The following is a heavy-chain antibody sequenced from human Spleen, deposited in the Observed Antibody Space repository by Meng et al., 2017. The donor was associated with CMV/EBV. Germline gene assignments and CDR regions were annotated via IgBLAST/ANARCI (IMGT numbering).Heavy chain of an antibody. CDR3: AGGNWFDP. D-gene: IGHD3-16*01. Sequence: VESGGGVVQPGRSLRLSCAASGFTFSSYAMHWVRQAPGKGLEWVAVISYDGSNKYYADSVKGRFTISRDNSKNTLYLQMNSLRAEDTAVYYCAGGNWFDPWGQGTLVTVPS. V-gene: IGHV3-30-3*01. CDR2: ISYDGSNK. CDR1: GFTFSSYA. J-gene: IGHJ5*02.